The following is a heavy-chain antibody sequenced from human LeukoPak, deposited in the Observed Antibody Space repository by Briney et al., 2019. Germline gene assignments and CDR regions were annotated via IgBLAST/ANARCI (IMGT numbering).Heavy chain of an antibody. D-gene: IGHD3-10*01. CDR3: ARDNMYYYGSGSYTWFDP. V-gene: IGHV4-4*02. CDR1: GGSISSSNW. Sequence: PSGTLSLTCAVSGGSISSSNWWSWVRQPPGKGLEWIGEIYHSGSTNYNPSLKSRVTISVDTPKNQFSLKLSSVTAADTAVYYCARDNMYYYGSGSYTWFDPWGQGTLVTVSS. CDR2: IYHSGST. J-gene: IGHJ5*02.